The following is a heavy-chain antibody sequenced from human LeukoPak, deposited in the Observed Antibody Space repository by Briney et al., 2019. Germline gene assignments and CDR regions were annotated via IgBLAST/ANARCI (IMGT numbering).Heavy chain of an antibody. CDR1: GFTFSSDA. J-gene: IGHJ4*02. Sequence: GGSLRLSCAASGFTFSSDAMSWVRQAPGKGLEWVSAISSSGGSTYYADSVKGRFTISRDNSKNTLYLQMNSLGAEDTAVYYCAHARGYSYGNFDYWGQGTLVTVSS. V-gene: IGHV3-23*01. D-gene: IGHD5-18*01. CDR2: ISSSGGST. CDR3: AHARGYSYGNFDY.